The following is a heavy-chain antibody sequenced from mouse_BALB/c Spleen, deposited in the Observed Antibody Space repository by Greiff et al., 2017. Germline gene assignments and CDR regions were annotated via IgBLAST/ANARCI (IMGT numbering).Heavy chain of an antibody. D-gene: IGHD1-1*01. CDR2: INSNGGST. J-gene: IGHJ4*01. Sequence: EVKLMESGGGLVQPGGSLKLSCAASGFTFSSYGMSWVRQTPDKRLELVATINSNGGSTYYPDSVKGRFTISRDNAKNTLYLQMSSLKSEDTAMYYCARGPYYYGSSLYYYAMDYWGQGTSVTVSS. CDR1: GFTFSSYG. CDR3: ARGPYYYGSSLYYYAMDY. V-gene: IGHV5-6-3*01.